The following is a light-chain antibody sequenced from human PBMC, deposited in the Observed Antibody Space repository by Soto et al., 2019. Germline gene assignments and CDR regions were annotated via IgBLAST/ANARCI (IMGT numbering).Light chain of an antibody. J-gene: IGKJ1*01. CDR2: DAS. V-gene: IGKV1-9*01. CDR3: QQLNSYPRT. CDR1: QGIISY. Sequence: DLQLTQSPSFLSASVGDRVTITCRASQGIISYLAWYQQKPGKAPKLLMYDASTLQSGVPSRFSGSGSGTEFTLTISSLQPEDFATYYCQQLNSYPRTFGQGTKVEIK.